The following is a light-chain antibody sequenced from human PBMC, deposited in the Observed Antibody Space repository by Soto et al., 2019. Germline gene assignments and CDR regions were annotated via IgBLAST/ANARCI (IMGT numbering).Light chain of an antibody. Sequence: EIVLTQSPATLSLSPGERATLSCRSSQSVSSYLAWYQQKPGQAPRLLIYDASNRATGIPARFSGSGSGTDFTLTISSLEPEDFAVYYCQQRATFGHGTKVDI. CDR2: DAS. J-gene: IGKJ1*01. CDR1: QSVSSY. CDR3: QQRAT. V-gene: IGKV3-11*01.